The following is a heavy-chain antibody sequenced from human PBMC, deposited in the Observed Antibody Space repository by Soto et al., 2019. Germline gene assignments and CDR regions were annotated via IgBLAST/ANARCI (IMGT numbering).Heavy chain of an antibody. Sequence: EVQLVESGGGLVQPGGSLRLSCAASGFTFSSYTMNWVRQTPGKGLEWVSYISSTSSTIYYADSVKGRCTISRDNARNSLYLQMNSLRAEDTAVYYFARGYCSSTNCYNYFDYWGQGTLVTVSS. CDR3: ARGYCSSTNCYNYFDY. CDR1: GFTFSSYT. J-gene: IGHJ4*02. V-gene: IGHV3-48*01. D-gene: IGHD2-2*02. CDR2: ISSTSSTI.